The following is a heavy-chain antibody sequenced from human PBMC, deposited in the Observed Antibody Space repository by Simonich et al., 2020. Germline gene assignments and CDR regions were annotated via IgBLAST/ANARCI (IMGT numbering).Heavy chain of an antibody. CDR3: ARAYSSSWYNWFDP. CDR2: IWYDGSNI. CDR1: GFTFSSYG. V-gene: IGHV3-33*01. D-gene: IGHD6-13*01. J-gene: IGHJ5*02. Sequence: QVQLVESGGGVVQPGRSLRLSCAASGFTFSSYGMHWVRQAPGKGLEGGAVIWYDGSNIYYADSVKGRFTISRDNSKNTLYLQMNSLRAEDTAVYYCARAYSSSWYNWFDPWGQGTLVTVSS.